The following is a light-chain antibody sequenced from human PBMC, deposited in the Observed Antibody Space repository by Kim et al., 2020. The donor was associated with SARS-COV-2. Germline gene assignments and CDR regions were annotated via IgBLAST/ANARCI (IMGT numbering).Light chain of an antibody. V-gene: IGKV1-8*01. Sequence: SASTGDRVTITCRASQGISSYLAWYQQKPGKAPKLLIYAASTLQSGVPSRFSGSGSGTDFTLTISCLQSEDFATYYCQLYYSYPTFGQGTKLEI. CDR2: AAS. CDR1: QGISSY. CDR3: QLYYSYPT. J-gene: IGKJ2*01.